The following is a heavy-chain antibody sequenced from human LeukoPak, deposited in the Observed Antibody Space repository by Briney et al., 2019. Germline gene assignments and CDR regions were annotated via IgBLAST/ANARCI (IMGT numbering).Heavy chain of an antibody. Sequence: GGSLRLSCAASGFTFSNAWMNWVRQAPGKGLEWVGRIKSKTDGGTTDYAAPVKGRFTISRDDSKNTLYLQMNSLRAEDTAVYYCAEPEGGYYDIRPDWGQGTLVTVSS. CDR2: IKSKTDGGTT. D-gene: IGHD3-22*01. J-gene: IGHJ4*02. CDR1: GFTFSNAW. CDR3: AEPEGGYYDIRPD. V-gene: IGHV3-15*07.